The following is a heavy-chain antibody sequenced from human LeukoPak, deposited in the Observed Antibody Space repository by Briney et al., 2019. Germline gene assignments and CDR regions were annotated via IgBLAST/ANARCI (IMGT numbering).Heavy chain of an antibody. D-gene: IGHD3/OR15-3a*01. CDR3: TTHYDVLTGYYRADWFDP. J-gene: IGHJ5*02. Sequence: GGSLRLSCVGSXFTFRDALMSWVRQAPGKGLEWVGRVKSKVDGETTDYASSVKGRFTVSRDDSKSMVFLQMNSLQTEDTAVYFCTTHYDVLTGYYRADWFDPWGQGTLVTVSS. CDR2: VKSKVDGETT. CDR1: XFTFRDAL. V-gene: IGHV3-15*01.